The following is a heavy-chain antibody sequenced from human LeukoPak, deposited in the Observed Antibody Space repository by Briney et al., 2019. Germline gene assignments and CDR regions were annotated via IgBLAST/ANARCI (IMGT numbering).Heavy chain of an antibody. V-gene: IGHV3-53*01. Sequence: GGSLRLSCAASGFTVSSNYMSWVRQAPGKGLEWVSVIYSGGSTYYSDSVKGRFTISRDNSKNTLYLQMNSLRAEDTAVYYCARRAGAYSHPYDYWGQGTLVTVSS. CDR1: GFTVSSNY. J-gene: IGHJ4*02. D-gene: IGHD4/OR15-4a*01. CDR3: ARRAGAYSHPYDY. CDR2: IYSGGST.